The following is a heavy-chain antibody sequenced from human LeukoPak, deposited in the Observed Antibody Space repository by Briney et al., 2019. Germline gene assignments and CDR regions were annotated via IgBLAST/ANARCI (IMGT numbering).Heavy chain of an antibody. J-gene: IGHJ6*03. CDR1: GYIFTGYY. Sequence: ASVKVSCKASGYIFTGYYIHWVRQAPGQGLEWMGWINPNTGSTNSAQKFQGRVTMTRDTSISTAYMELSRLRSDDTAVYYCARQGPAAMFYYYYYMDVWGKGTTVTVSS. V-gene: IGHV1-2*02. CDR3: ARQGPAAMFYYYYYMDV. CDR2: INPNTGST. D-gene: IGHD2-2*01.